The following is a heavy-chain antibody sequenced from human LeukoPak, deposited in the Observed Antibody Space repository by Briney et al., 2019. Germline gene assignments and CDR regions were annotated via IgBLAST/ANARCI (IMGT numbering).Heavy chain of an antibody. CDR3: ARGGYGDYNWFDP. CDR2: INPNSGGT. D-gene: IGHD4-17*01. V-gene: IGHV1-2*02. CDR1: GYTFTGYY. Sequence: GSVKVSCKASGYTFTGYYMHWVRQAPGQGLEWMGWINPNSGGTNYAQKFQGRVTMTRDTSISTAYMELSRLISDDTAVYYCARGGYGDYNWFDPWGQGTLVSVSS. J-gene: IGHJ5*02.